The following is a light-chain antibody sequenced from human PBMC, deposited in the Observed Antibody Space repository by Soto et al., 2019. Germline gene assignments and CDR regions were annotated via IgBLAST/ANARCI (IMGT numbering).Light chain of an antibody. CDR3: CPCAGRYSYV. J-gene: IGLJ1*01. Sequence: QSALTQPRSVSGSPGQSVTISCTGTSSDVGGYNYVSWYQQHPGKAPKLMIYDVSKRPSGVPDRFSGSKSGNTASLTISGLQAEDEADYSCCPCAGRYSYVFGTGTKVTVL. V-gene: IGLV2-11*01. CDR1: SSDVGGYNY. CDR2: DVS.